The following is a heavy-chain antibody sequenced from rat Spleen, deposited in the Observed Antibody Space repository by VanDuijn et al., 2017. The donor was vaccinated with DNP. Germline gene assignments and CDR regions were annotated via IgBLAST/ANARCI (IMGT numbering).Heavy chain of an antibody. CDR2: IRYDGGST. D-gene: IGHD1-11*01. Sequence: EVQLVESGGGLVQPGKSLKLSCAASGFSFSDYNMVWVRQAPTKGLEWVAYIRYDGGSTKYGDSVKGRFTISRDNAKSTLYLQMDSLRSEDTATYYCIQRTTYGWGQGVMVTVSS. CDR1: GFSFSDYN. CDR3: IQRTTYG. V-gene: IGHV5-20*01. J-gene: IGHJ2*01.